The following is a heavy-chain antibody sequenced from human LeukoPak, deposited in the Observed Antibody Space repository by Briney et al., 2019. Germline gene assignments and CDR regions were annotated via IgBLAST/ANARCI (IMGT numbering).Heavy chain of an antibody. D-gene: IGHD6-6*01. CDR3: AKEEYSSSYDY. CDR2: ISGSGGST. V-gene: IGHV3-23*01. J-gene: IGHJ4*02. Sequence: PGGSLRLSCAASGFTFSSYAMSWVRQAPGKGLEWVSGISGSGGSTKYADSVKGRLTISRDNSKKTLYLQMNSLRAEDTAVYYCAKEEYSSSYDYSGQGTLVTVSP. CDR1: GFTFSSYA.